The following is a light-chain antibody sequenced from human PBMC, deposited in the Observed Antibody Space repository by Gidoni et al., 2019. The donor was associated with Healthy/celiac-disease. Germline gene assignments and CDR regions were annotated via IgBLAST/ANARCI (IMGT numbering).Light chain of an antibody. J-gene: IGKJ4*01. Sequence: DIVMTQSPDSLAVSLGERATINCKSGQSVLYSSNNKNYLAWYQQKPGQPPKLLIYWASTRESGVPDRFSGSGSGTDFTLTISSLQAEDVAVYYCQQYYSIPLTFXGXTKVEIK. V-gene: IGKV4-1*01. CDR2: WAS. CDR1: QSVLYSSNNKNY. CDR3: QQYYSIPLT.